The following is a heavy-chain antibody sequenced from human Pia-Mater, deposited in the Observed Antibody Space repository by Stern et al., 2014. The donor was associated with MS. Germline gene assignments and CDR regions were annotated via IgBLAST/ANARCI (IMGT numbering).Heavy chain of an antibody. CDR2: ISFDGNKK. V-gene: IGHV3-30-3*01. CDR3: ARGYSSGWLFLLDY. Sequence: DQLGESGGGVVQPGTSLRLSCAASGFTFSTYPIHWVRQAPGKGLEWVAVISFDGNKKYFADSVKGRFTISRDNSKNTMYLQMNSLRDEDTAIYYCARGYSSGWLFLLDYWGQGTLVIVSS. J-gene: IGHJ4*02. D-gene: IGHD6-19*01. CDR1: GFTFSTYP.